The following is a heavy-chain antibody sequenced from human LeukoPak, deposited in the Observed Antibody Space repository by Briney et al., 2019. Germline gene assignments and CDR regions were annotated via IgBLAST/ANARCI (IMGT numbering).Heavy chain of an antibody. Sequence: PSETLSLTCTVSGGSISSSSYYWGWIRQPPGKGLEWIGSNYYSGSTYYNPSLKSRVTLSVDTSKNQFSLKLNSVTAADTAVYYCARGRMGGSGSYYSVYFDYWGQGTLVTVSS. CDR2: NYYSGST. J-gene: IGHJ4*02. D-gene: IGHD3-10*01. V-gene: IGHV4-39*07. CDR1: GGSISSSSYY. CDR3: ARGRMGGSGSYYSVYFDY.